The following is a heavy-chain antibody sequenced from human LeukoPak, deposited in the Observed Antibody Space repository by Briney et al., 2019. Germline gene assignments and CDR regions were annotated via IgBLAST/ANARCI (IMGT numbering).Heavy chain of an antibody. CDR3: ARVGMVRGVANHQFGY. Sequence: GGSLRLSCAASGFTFSSYSMNWVRQAPGKGLEWVSSISSSSSYIYYADSVKRRFTISRDNTNNSLYLQINSMRAEDTAVYYCARVGMVRGVANHQFGYWGQGTLVTVSS. CDR2: ISSSSSYI. CDR1: GFTFSSYS. D-gene: IGHD3-10*01. V-gene: IGHV3-21*01. J-gene: IGHJ4*02.